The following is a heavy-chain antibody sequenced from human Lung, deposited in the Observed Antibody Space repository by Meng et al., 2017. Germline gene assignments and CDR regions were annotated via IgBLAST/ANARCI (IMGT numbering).Heavy chain of an antibody. CDR1: GGSFRNYY. CDR2: INHSGST. CDR3: ARGPTTMAHDFDY. J-gene: IGHJ4*02. D-gene: IGHD4-11*01. Sequence: QVQLQQWGAGLLQPSETRSLTCVVAGGSFRNYYWSWIRQPPGKGLEWIGEINHSGSTNYNPSLESRATISVDTSQNNLSLKLSSVTAADSAVYYCARGPTTMAHDFDYWGQGTLVTVSS. V-gene: IGHV4-34*01.